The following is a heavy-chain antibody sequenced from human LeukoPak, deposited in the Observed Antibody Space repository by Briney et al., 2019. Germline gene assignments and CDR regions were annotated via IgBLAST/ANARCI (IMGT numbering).Heavy chain of an antibody. CDR1: GYTFTSYY. D-gene: IGHD3-10*01. J-gene: IGHJ5*02. CDR2: INHSGGST. Sequence: ASVKVSCKASGYTFTSYYMHWVRQAPGQGLEWMGLINHSGGSTSYAQKFQGRVTMTTDTSTSTVYMELSSLRSEDTAVYYCAREYGSGSQTAENWFDPWGQGTLVTVSS. CDR3: AREYGSGSQTAENWFDP. V-gene: IGHV1-46*01.